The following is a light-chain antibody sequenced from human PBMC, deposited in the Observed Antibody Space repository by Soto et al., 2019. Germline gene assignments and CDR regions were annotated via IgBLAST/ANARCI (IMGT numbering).Light chain of an antibody. Sequence: QSVLTQPPSVTGAPGQRVTISCTGSGSNLGAGFDVHWYQHLPGTAPKLLIYGITNRPSGVPDRFSGYKSGTSASLAITGLQFEDEADYYCQAYDGGLSGYDFGNGNRATV. CDR2: GIT. CDR1: GSNLGAGFD. V-gene: IGLV1-40*01. CDR3: QAYDGGLSGYD. J-gene: IGLJ1*01.